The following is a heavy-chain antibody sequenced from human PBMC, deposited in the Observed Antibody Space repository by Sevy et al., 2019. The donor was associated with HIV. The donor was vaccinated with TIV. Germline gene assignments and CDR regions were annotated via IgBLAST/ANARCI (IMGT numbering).Heavy chain of an antibody. CDR2: INQDESEK. J-gene: IGHJ4*02. Sequence: GGSLRLSCAASGFSFSWYWMSWVRQTPEKGLEWVANINQDESEKNYVDSVKGRFTISRHNPRKSVYLQMTSLSAEDTAVYYCARLFYGSADYWGQGTLVTVSS. V-gene: IGHV3-7*01. D-gene: IGHD3-10*01. CDR1: GFSFSWYW. CDR3: ARLFYGSADY.